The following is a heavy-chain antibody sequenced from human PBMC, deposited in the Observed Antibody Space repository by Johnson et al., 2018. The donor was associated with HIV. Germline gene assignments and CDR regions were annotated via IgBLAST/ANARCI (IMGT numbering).Heavy chain of an antibody. Sequence: VQLVESGGGLVQPGGSLRLSCAASGFTFSVYWMSWVRQAPGKGLEWVANIKQDGSEKYYVDSVKGRFTISRDNTRHLLFLQMNTLRAEDTAVYYCAREAMSERSAVAVSDAFDIWGQGTMVTVSS. J-gene: IGHJ3*02. CDR1: GFTFSVYW. D-gene: IGHD6-19*01. V-gene: IGHV3-7*01. CDR3: AREAMSERSAVAVSDAFDI. CDR2: IKQDGSEK.